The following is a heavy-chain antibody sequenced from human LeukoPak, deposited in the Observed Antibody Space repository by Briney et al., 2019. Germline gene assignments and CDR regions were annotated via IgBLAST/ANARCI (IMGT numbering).Heavy chain of an antibody. CDR1: GFTFSSYG. J-gene: IGHJ4*02. D-gene: IGHD6-13*01. CDR2: ISFDGNNK. Sequence: GGSLRLSCAASGFTFSSYGMHWVRQAPHKGLDWVAIISFDGNNKYYADSVKGRFTISRDNSKNTLYLQMNSLRAEDTAVYYCAKRCNPYSSSWPFDYWGQGTLVSVSS. CDR3: AKRCNPYSSSWPFDY. V-gene: IGHV3-30*18.